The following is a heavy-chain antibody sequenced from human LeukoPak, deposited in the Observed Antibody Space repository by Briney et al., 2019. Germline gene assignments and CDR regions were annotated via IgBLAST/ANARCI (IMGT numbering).Heavy chain of an antibody. CDR3: AREGGSGWYGGPFDY. Sequence: GGSLRLSCAASGFTFSSYAMHWVRQAPGKGLEWVAVISYDGSNKYYADSVKGRFTICRDNSKNTLYLQMNSLRAEDTAVYYCAREGGSGWYGGPFDYWGQGTLVTVSS. CDR2: ISYDGSNK. V-gene: IGHV3-30*04. CDR1: GFTFSSYA. J-gene: IGHJ4*02. D-gene: IGHD6-19*01.